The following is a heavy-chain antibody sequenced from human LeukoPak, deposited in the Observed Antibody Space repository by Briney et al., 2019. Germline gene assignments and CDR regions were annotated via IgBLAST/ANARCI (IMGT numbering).Heavy chain of an antibody. D-gene: IGHD3-16*02. CDR3: ARGSFLITFGGFIG. CDR2: ISSSGSPI. J-gene: IGHJ4*02. V-gene: IGHV3-11*04. Sequence: GGSLRLSCATSGFTFSDYYMSWVRQAPGKGLEWVSYISSSGSPIYYADSVKGRFTISRDNAKNSLFLQMNSLRAEDTAVYYCARGSFLITFGGFIGWGQGTLVTVSS. CDR1: GFTFSDYY.